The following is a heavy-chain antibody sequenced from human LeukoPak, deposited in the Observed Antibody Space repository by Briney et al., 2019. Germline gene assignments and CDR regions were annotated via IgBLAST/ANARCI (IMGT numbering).Heavy chain of an antibody. Sequence: PSQTLSLTCTVSGGSISSGSYYWSWIRQPAGKGLEWIGRIYTSESTNYNPSLKSRVTISVDTSKNQFSLKLSSVTAADTAVYYCARDYYDSSGYYFYWGQGTLVTVSS. V-gene: IGHV4-61*02. CDR2: IYTSEST. D-gene: IGHD3-22*01. J-gene: IGHJ4*02. CDR1: GGSISSGSYY. CDR3: ARDYYDSSGYYFY.